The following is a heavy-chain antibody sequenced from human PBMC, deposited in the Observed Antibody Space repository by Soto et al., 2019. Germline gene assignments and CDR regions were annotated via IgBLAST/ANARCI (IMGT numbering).Heavy chain of an antibody. Sequence: EVQLLESGGGFVQPGGSLRLSCAASGFTFSNYAMSWVRQAPGKGLEWVSAITAYGDSTHYADSVKGRFTISRDSPKNALYLHMDRLRAEDTAVDYWAKDPLWYESDWYPPPGFDPWGQGTLVTVSS. CDR2: ITAYGDST. V-gene: IGHV3-23*01. CDR1: GFTFSNYA. D-gene: IGHD2-21*02. CDR3: AKDPLWYESDWYPPPGFDP. J-gene: IGHJ5*02.